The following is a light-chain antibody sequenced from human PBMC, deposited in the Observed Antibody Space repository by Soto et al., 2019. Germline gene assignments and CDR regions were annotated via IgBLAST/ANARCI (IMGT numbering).Light chain of an antibody. CDR2: EVS. CDR3: MQSIQLPYT. Sequence: DLVMTQTPLSLSLTPGQPASISCKSSQSLLHSDGQTYLYWYLQKPGQPPQLLIYEVSNRFSGVPDSFSGSGYVIVFALEISRVEADDVVVYYCMQSIQLPYTFGQGTKLEIK. V-gene: IGKV2D-29*01. CDR1: QSLLHSDGQTY. J-gene: IGKJ2*01.